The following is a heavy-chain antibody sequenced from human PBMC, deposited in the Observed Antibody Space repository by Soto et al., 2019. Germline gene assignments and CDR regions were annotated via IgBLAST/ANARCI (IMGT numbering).Heavy chain of an antibody. Sequence: PSETLSLTCTVSGGSISSSSYYWGWIRQPPGKGLEWIGSIYYSGSTYYNPSLKSRVTISVDTSKNQFSLKLSSVTAADTTVYYCASGGDGYNYEYWGQGTLVTVSS. J-gene: IGHJ4*02. CDR1: GGSISSSSYY. CDR3: ASGGDGYNYEY. CDR2: IYYSGST. D-gene: IGHD5-12*01. V-gene: IGHV4-39*01.